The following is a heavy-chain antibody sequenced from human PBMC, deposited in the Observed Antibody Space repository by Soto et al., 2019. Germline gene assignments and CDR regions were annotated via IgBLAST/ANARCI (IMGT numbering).Heavy chain of an antibody. CDR1: GYTFTCYY. V-gene: IGHV1-2*04. Sequence: ASVQVSCKASGYTFTCYYMHWVRQAPGQGLEWMGWINPNSGGTNYAQKFQGWVTMTRDTSISTAYMELSRLRSDDTAVYYCARDRGIAVAGTKFLVDYYYYGMDVWGQGTTVTVSS. D-gene: IGHD6-19*01. CDR3: ARDRGIAVAGTKFLVDYYYYGMDV. J-gene: IGHJ6*02. CDR2: INPNSGGT.